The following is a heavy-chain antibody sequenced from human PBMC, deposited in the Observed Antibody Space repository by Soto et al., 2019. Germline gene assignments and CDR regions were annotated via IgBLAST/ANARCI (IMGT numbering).Heavy chain of an antibody. J-gene: IGHJ4*02. Sequence: EVQLLESGGGLVQPGGSLRLSCAASGFTFSSYAMSWVRQAPGKGLEWVSAISGSGGSTYYADSVKGRFTISRDNAKNSLYLQMNSLRAEDTALYYCATRPNNVRYYFGVFDFWGQGTLVTVSS. D-gene: IGHD2-21*01. V-gene: IGHV3-23*01. CDR2: ISGSGGST. CDR3: ATRPNNVRYYFGVFDF. CDR1: GFTFSSYA.